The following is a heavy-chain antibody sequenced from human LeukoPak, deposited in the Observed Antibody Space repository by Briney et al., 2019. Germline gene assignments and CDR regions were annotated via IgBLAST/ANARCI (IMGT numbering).Heavy chain of an antibody. CDR2: ISAVNGDA. Sequence: ASVKVSCKTSGYNFVNYDVSWVLQAPGQGLEWMGWISAVNGDANSAHKFRGRLSMTMDTSTSTAYMELRSLRSDDTALYFCARDYKSSCSGATCLYFDYWGQGTLVTVSS. D-gene: IGHD2-15*01. CDR1: GYNFVNYD. CDR3: ARDYKSSCSGATCLYFDY. V-gene: IGHV1-18*01. J-gene: IGHJ4*02.